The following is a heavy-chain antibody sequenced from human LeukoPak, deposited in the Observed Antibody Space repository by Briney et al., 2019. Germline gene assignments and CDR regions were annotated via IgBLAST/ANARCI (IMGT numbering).Heavy chain of an antibody. V-gene: IGHV3-21*01. CDR2: ISSSSSFI. CDR1: GFTFSSYS. J-gene: IGHJ4*02. CDR3: AGDLIRTSGANDY. D-gene: IGHD2-15*01. Sequence: PGGSLRLSCAASGFTFSSYSMNWVRQAPGKGLEWFSSISSSSSFIYYADSVKGRFTISRDNAKNSLFLQMNSLRAEDTAVYYCAGDLIRTSGANDYWGQGTLVTVSS.